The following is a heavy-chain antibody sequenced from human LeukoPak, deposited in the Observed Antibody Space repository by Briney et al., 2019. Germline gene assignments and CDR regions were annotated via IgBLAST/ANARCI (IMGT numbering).Heavy chain of an antibody. Sequence: SETLSLTCTVSGGAISSYYWSWIRQPPGKGLEWIGYIYYSGSTNYNPSLKSRVTISVDTSKNQFSLKLSSMTAADTAVYYCASLGAMVRGVISLSFDYWGQGTLVTVSS. J-gene: IGHJ4*02. CDR3: ASLGAMVRGVISLSFDY. V-gene: IGHV4-59*01. CDR2: IYYSGST. D-gene: IGHD3-10*01. CDR1: GGAISSYY.